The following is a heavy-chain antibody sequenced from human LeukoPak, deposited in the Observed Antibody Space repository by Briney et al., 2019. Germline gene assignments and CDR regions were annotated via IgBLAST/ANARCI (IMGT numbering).Heavy chain of an antibody. V-gene: IGHV1-8*03. CDR3: AREEVDTAMADY. J-gene: IGHJ4*02. CDR1: GYSFTSYD. D-gene: IGHD5-18*01. Sequence: ASVKVSCKASGYSFTSYDINWVRQATGQGLEWMGWMNPNSGNTGYAQKFQGRVTFTRNTSITTAYMELSSLRSDDTAVYYCAREEVDTAMADYWGQGTLVTVSS. CDR2: MNPNSGNT.